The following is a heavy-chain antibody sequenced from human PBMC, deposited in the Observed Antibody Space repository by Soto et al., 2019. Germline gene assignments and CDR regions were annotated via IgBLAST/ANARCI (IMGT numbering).Heavy chain of an antibody. CDR1: GYTFTSYG. J-gene: IGHJ3*02. D-gene: IGHD3-22*01. Sequence: ASVKVSCKASGYTFTSYGISWVRQAPGQGLEWMGWVSAYNGNTNYAQKLQGRVTMTTDTSTSTAYMELRSLRSDDTAVYYCAREGRYSSGHYPPDAFDIWGPATMGSVSS. CDR2: VSAYNGNT. CDR3: AREGRYSSGHYPPDAFDI. V-gene: IGHV1-18*04.